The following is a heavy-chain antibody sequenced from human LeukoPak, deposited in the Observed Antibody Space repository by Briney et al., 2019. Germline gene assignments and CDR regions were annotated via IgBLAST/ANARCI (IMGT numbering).Heavy chain of an antibody. CDR1: GFTFDDYG. CDR3: ARARTGYSFSYAFDF. Sequence: GGSLRLSCVASGFTFDDYGMGWVRQAPGKGLEWVSGINWNGASTGYADSVRGRFTISRDNAKNSLYLQVNSLRGEDTALYYCARARTGYSFSYAFDFWGQGTLVTVSS. CDR2: INWNGAST. V-gene: IGHV3-20*04. J-gene: IGHJ4*02. D-gene: IGHD5-18*01.